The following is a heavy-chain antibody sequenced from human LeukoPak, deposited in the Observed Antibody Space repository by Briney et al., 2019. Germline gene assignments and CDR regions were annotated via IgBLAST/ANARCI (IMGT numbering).Heavy chain of an antibody. V-gene: IGHV1-2*02. CDR2: INPNSGGT. D-gene: IGHD1-26*01. Sequence: ASVKVSCKASGYTFTGYYMHWVRQAPGQGLEWMGWINPNSGGTNYAQKFQGRVTMTRDTSISTAYMELSRLRSDDTAVYYCARGRFGGSLGFDPWGQGTLVTVSS. CDR3: ARGRFGGSLGFDP. J-gene: IGHJ5*02. CDR1: GYTFTGYY.